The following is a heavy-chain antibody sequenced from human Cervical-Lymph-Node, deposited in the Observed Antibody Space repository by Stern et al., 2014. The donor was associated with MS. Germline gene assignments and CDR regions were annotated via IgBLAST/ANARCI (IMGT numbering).Heavy chain of an antibody. CDR2: IHHSGTT. V-gene: IGHV4-4*02. D-gene: IGHD5-12*01. CDR1: GDSISSNNW. CDR3: ARVSLSDYDYFDP. J-gene: IGHJ5*02. Sequence: QVQLQESGPGLVRPSETLSLTCVVSGDSISSNNWWSWVRQSPEKGLEWIGEIHHSGTTNYAPLFKSRLTISLDKAKNHFSLNLNSGTAADTAVYHCARVSLSDYDYFDPWGQGTLVTVSS.